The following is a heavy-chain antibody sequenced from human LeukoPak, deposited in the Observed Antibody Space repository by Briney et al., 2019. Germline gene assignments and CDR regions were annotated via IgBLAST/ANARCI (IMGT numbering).Heavy chain of an antibody. CDR1: GFTFSSYA. V-gene: IGHV3-72*01. CDR3: ASSDFGEGAFDI. Sequence: GGSLRLSCAASGFTFSSYAMTWVRQAPGKGLEWVGRIRNKANSYITEYAASVKGRFTISRDDSKDSLYLQMNSLKTEDTALYYCASSDFGEGAFDIWGQGTMVTVSS. D-gene: IGHD3-10*01. J-gene: IGHJ3*02. CDR2: IRNKANSYIT.